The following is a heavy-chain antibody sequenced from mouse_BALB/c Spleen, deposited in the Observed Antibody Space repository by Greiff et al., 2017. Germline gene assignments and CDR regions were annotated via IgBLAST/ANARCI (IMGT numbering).Heavy chain of an antibody. V-gene: IGHV1-39*01. CDR3: ASGCDYGSSDPYFDY. J-gene: IGHJ2*01. CDR1: GFSFTDYI. Sequence: LMQSGPELVKPGASVKISCTASGFSFTDYIMLWVQQSHGKSLEWIGNINPYYGSTSYNLKFKGKATFTVDKSSTTAFMQLNSLTSEDAAVYYCASGCDYGSSDPYFDYWGQGTTLTVSS. D-gene: IGHD1-1*01. CDR2: INPYYGST.